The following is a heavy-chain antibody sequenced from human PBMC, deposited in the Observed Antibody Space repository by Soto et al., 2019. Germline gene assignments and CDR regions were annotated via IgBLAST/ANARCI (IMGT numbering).Heavy chain of an antibody. D-gene: IGHD2-2*01. CDR2: ISYDGSNK. J-gene: IGHJ4*02. Sequence: GGSLRLSCAASGFTFSSYAMHWVRQAPGKGLEWVAVISYDGSNKYYADSVKGRFTISRDNSKNTLYLQMNSLRAEDTAVYYCARILVPVVQAAHGAGAYWGQGTLVTVSS. CDR3: ARILVPVVQAAHGAGAY. CDR1: GFTFSSYA. V-gene: IGHV3-30-3*01.